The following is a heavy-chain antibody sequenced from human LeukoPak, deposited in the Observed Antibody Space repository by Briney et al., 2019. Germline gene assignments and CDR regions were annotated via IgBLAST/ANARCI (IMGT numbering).Heavy chain of an antibody. V-gene: IGHV3-21*04. J-gene: IGHJ4*02. CDR2: IISNSNYI. D-gene: IGHD2-15*01. Sequence: PGGSLRLSCAASGFTFSNYSMNWVRQAPGKGLEWVSSIISNSNYIYYADSVKGRFTISRDDSQNTVYLQMDSLRAEDTAVYYCTTRLQHHFDYWGQGTQVTVSS. CDR1: GFTFSNYS. CDR3: TTRLQHHFDY.